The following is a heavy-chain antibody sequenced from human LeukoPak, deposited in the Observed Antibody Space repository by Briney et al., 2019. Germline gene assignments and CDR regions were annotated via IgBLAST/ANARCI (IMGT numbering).Heavy chain of an antibody. V-gene: IGHV4-30-4*07. J-gene: IGHJ5*02. Sequence: SETLSLTCAVSGGSISSGGYSWSWIRQPPGKGLEWIGYIYYSGSTYYNPSLKSRVTISVDTSKNQFSLKLSSVTAADTAVYYCARVGPSVVVIRNLRGNWFDPWGQGTLVTVSS. CDR2: IYYSGST. D-gene: IGHD3-22*01. CDR3: ARVGPSVVVIRNLRGNWFDP. CDR1: GGSISSGGYS.